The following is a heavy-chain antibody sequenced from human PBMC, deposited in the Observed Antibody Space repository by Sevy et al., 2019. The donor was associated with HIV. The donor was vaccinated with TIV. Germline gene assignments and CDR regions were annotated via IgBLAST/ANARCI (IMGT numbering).Heavy chain of an antibody. D-gene: IGHD6-13*01. Sequence: GGYLRLSCTASGFTFGDYCMSWVRQAPGKGLEWVAFLKSDVYGGTVDHAASVRGRFVISRDDSKTIAYLQMNDLKTEETGVYHCTRWKAAQSIFDYWGQGALVTVSS. CDR1: GFTFGDYC. CDR3: TRWKAAQSIFDY. J-gene: IGHJ4*02. V-gene: IGHV3-49*04. CDR2: LKSDVYGGTV.